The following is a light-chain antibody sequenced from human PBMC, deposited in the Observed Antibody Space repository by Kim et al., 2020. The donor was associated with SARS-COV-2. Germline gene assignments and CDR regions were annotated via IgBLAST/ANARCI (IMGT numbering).Light chain of an antibody. J-gene: IGKJ5*01. Sequence: SVGDRATLSCRASQSISSYLGWYQQKPGRAPRRLIYDASNMDSGVPSRFSGSGSGTEFTLTISSVQPEDFAAYFCLQRSNCPITFGGGTQLEIK. V-gene: IGKV1-17*01. CDR3: LQRSNCPIT. CDR2: DAS. CDR1: QSISSY.